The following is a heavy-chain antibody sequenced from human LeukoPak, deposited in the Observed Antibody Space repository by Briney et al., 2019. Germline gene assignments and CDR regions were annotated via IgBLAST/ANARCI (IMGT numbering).Heavy chain of an antibody. CDR2: IYYSGST. Sequence: SETLSLTSTVSGGSISSYYWSWIRQPPGKGLEWIGYIYYSGSTNYNPSLKSRVTISVDTSKNQFSLKLSSVTAADTAVYYCARGSWNYYYYYYMDVWGKGTTVTVSS. J-gene: IGHJ6*03. V-gene: IGHV4-59*01. CDR1: GGSISSYY. D-gene: IGHD1-1*01. CDR3: ARGSWNYYYYYYMDV.